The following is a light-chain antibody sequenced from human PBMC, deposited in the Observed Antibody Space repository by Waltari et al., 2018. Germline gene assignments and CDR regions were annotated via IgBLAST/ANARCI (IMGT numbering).Light chain of an antibody. V-gene: IGLV2-14*03. Sequence: QSALTQPASVSGSPGQTITIPCTGTTSDVGSYHYVSWYQRHTGKAPKLIIYDVYIRPSGVSSRFSVSTSGNTASLTISGLQAEDEGDYYCSSYTDDTTLDVLFGGGTKLTVL. CDR1: TSDVGSYHY. J-gene: IGLJ2*01. CDR3: SSYTDDTTLDVL. CDR2: DVY.